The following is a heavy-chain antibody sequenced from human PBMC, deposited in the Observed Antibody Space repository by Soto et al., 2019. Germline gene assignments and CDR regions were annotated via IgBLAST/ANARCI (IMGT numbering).Heavy chain of an antibody. D-gene: IGHD3-3*01. CDR1: GYTFTSYA. CDR3: AREVYYDFWSGPQGGMDV. Sequence: ASVKVSCKASGYTFTSYAMHWVRQAPGQRLEWMGWINAGNGNTKYSQKFQGRVTITRDTSASTAYMELSSLRSEDTAVYYCAREVYYDFWSGPQGGMDVWGQGTTVTVS. CDR2: INAGNGNT. J-gene: IGHJ6*02. V-gene: IGHV1-3*01.